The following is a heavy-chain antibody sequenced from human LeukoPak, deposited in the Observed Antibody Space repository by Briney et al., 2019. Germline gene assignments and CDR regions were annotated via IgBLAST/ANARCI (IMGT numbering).Heavy chain of an antibody. D-gene: IGHD3-10*01. V-gene: IGHV3-48*01. CDR1: GFTFSSYS. J-gene: IGHJ4*02. Sequence: GWSLRLSCAASGFTFSSYSMNWVRQAPGKGLEWVSHISSSSSNIYYAASAKGRFTISSDNAKKSLYPQMNSRRPEDTAVYYCARAGFTFSDYFGSFFDYWGQGTLVTVSS. CDR3: ARAGFTFSDYFGSFFDY. CDR2: ISSSSSNI.